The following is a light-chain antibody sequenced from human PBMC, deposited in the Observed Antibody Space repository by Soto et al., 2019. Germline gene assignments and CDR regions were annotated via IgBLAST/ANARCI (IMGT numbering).Light chain of an antibody. V-gene: IGLV2-14*01. CDR1: SSDVGGYNY. CDR2: DVS. J-gene: IGLJ2*01. Sequence: QSALTQPASVSGSPGQSITISCTGTSSDVGGYNYVSWYQQHPGKAPKLMIYDVSNRPSGVSNRFSGSKSGKTASLTISGLQGEDEAYYYCSSYTSSSTVVFGGGTKLTVL. CDR3: SSYTSSSTVV.